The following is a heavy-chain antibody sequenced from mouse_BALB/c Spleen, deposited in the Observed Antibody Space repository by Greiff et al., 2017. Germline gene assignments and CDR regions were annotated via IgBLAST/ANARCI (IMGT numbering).Heavy chain of an antibody. CDR2: INSNGGST. CDR1: GFTFSSYG. J-gene: IGHJ3*01. Sequence: EVQRVESGGGLVKPGGSLKLSCAASGFTFSSYGMSWVRQTPDKRLELVATINSNGGSTYYPDSVKGRFTISRDNAKNTLYLQMSSLKSEDTAMYYCAREATVVGPFAYWGQGTLVTVSA. CDR3: AREATVVGPFAY. D-gene: IGHD1-1*01. V-gene: IGHV5-6-3*01.